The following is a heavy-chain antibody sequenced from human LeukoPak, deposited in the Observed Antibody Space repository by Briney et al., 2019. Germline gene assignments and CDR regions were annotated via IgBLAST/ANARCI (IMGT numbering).Heavy chain of an antibody. Sequence: GGSLRLSCAASGFTVSSNYMSWVRQAPGKGLEWVSVIYSGGSTYYADSVKGRFTISRDNSKNTLYLQMNSLRAEDTAVYYCARVGDYDFWSGPYGMDVWGQGTTVTVSS. D-gene: IGHD3-3*01. V-gene: IGHV3-66*01. CDR3: ARVGDYDFWSGPYGMDV. CDR2: IYSGGST. J-gene: IGHJ6*02. CDR1: GFTVSSNY.